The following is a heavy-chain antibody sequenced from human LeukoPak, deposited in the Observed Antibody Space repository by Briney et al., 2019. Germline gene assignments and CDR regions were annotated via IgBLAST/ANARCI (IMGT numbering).Heavy chain of an antibody. CDR3: ARSYYYDSSGSFFDY. V-gene: IGHV4-34*01. D-gene: IGHD3-22*01. J-gene: IGHJ4*02. CDR1: GGSFSGYY. CDR2: INHSGST. Sequence: SETLSLTCAVYGGSFSGYYWSWIRQPPGKGLEWIGEINHSGSTNYNPPLKSRVTISVDTSKNQFSLKLSSVTAADTAVYYCARSYYYDSSGSFFDYWGQGTLVTVSS.